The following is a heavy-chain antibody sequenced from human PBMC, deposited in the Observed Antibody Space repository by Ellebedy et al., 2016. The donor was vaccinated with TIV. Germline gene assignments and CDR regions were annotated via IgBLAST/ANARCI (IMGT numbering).Heavy chain of an antibody. Sequence: MPSETLSLTCAVYGGSFSGYYWGWVRQAPGEGLQWIGSIYSTWNKYYNPSLESRVSMSIDTSKNQFSLKLASVTAADTAVYYCAADRSISWYFFWGQGTLVTVSS. CDR2: IYSTWNK. CDR3: AADRSISWYFF. CDR1: GGSFSGYY. V-gene: IGHV4-34*01. D-gene: IGHD6-13*01. J-gene: IGHJ4*02.